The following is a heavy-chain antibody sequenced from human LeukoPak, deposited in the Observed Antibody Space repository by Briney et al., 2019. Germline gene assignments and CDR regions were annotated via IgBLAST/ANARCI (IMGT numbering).Heavy chain of an antibody. CDR3: ASDPYIAVAGY. CDR2: IYSGGST. Sequence: GGSLRLSCAASGFTVSSNYMSWVRQAPGKGLEWVSVIYSGGSTYYADSVKGRFTISRDNAKNSLYLQMNSLRAEDTAVYYCASDPYIAVAGYWGQGTLVTVSS. CDR1: GFTVSSNY. D-gene: IGHD6-19*01. J-gene: IGHJ4*02. V-gene: IGHV3-66*01.